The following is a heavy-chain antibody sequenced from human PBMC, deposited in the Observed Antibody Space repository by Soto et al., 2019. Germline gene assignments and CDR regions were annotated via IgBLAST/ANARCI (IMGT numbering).Heavy chain of an antibody. Sequence: QVQLQESGPGLVKPSETLSLTCTVSGGSISSYYWSWIRQPPGKGLEWIGYIYYSGSTNYNPSLKSRVTISVDTSKNQFSLKLSSVTAADTAVYYCARGHYYGSGIIDYWGQGTLVTVSS. CDR2: IYYSGST. D-gene: IGHD3-10*01. CDR1: GGSISSYY. J-gene: IGHJ4*02. V-gene: IGHV4-59*01. CDR3: ARGHYYGSGIIDY.